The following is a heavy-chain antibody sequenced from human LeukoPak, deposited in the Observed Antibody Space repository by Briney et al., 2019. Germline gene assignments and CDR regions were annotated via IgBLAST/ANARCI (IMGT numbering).Heavy chain of an antibody. V-gene: IGHV3-23*01. J-gene: IGHJ4*02. CDR2: ISGSGGST. Sequence: RTGGSLRLSCAASGFTFSSYAMSWVRQAPGKGLEWGSAISGSGGSTYYADSVKGRFTISRDNSKNTLYLQMDSLRAEDTAVYYCAKSWEYSGYGINDYYFDYWGQGTLVTVSS. CDR3: AKSWEYSGYGINDYYFDY. CDR1: GFTFSSYA. D-gene: IGHD5-12*01.